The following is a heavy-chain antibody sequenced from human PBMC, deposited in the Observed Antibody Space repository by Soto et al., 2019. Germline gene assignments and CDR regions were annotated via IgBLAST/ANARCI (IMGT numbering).Heavy chain of an antibody. CDR1: GYVFTDYY. CDR2: INPNSGGT. D-gene: IGHD5-18*01. Sequence: ASVKVDCTGAGYVFTDYYMHWVRKETGQELGWMGRINPNSGGTNYAQKFQGRVTMTRDPSISTAYMELSRLRSDDTAVYYCASSVVVDTAMGYYYYYGMAVWGQGTTVPVSS. CDR3: ASSVVVDTAMGYYYYYGMAV. J-gene: IGHJ6*02. V-gene: IGHV1-2*06.